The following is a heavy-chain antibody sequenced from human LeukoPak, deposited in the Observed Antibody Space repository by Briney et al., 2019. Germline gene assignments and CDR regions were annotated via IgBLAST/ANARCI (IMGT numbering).Heavy chain of an antibody. CDR3: ARFDYDILTGYHNPLDY. D-gene: IGHD3-9*01. CDR2: IYYSGST. Sequence: PSETLSLTCTVSGGSISSSSYYWGWIRQPPGKGLEWIGSIYYSGSTYYNPSLKSRVTISVDTSKNQLSLKLSSVTAADTAVYYCARFDYDILTGYHNPLDYWGQGTLVTVSS. CDR1: GGSISSSSYY. V-gene: IGHV4-39*01. J-gene: IGHJ4*02.